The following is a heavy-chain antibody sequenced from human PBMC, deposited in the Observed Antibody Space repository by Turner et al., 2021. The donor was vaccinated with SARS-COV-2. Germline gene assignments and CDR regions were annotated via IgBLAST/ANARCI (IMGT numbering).Heavy chain of an antibody. CDR2: INPNSGGT. J-gene: IGHJ4*02. CDR3: ARGRRGGSSWYNLDY. CDR1: GYTFTGYY. V-gene: IGHV1-2*02. D-gene: IGHD6-13*01. Sequence: QVQLVQPGAEVKKPGASVKVSCKASGYTFTGYYMHWVRQAPGQGLEWMGWINPNSGGTNYAQKFQGRVTMTRDTSISTAYMELSRLRSDDTAVYYCARGRRGGSSWYNLDYWGQGTLVTVSS.